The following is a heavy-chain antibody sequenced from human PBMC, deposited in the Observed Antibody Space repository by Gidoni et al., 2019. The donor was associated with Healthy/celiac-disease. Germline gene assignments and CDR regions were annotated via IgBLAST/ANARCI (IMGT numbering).Heavy chain of an antibody. D-gene: IGHD2-2*01. V-gene: IGHV3-48*02. CDR1: GFTFSSYS. CDR2: ISSSSSTI. CDR3: ARDRLDCSSNSCYYDY. J-gene: IGHJ4*02. Sequence: EVQLVESGGGLVQPGGSLRLSCAASGFTFSSYSMNWVRQAPGKGLEWVSYISSSSSTIYYADSVKGRFTISRENAKNSLYLQMNSLRDEDTAVYYCARDRLDCSSNSCYYDYWGQGTLVTVSS.